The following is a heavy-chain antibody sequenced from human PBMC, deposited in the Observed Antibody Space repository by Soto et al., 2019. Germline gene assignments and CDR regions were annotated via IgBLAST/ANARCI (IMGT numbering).Heavy chain of an antibody. Sequence: PSETLSLTCTVSGGSIGGGGYYWSWIRQHPGKGLEWIGYIYYSGSTYYNPSLKSRVTISVDTSKNQFSLKLSSVTAADTAVYYCARALIQLWVYFDYWGQGTLVTVSS. CDR1: GGSIGGGGYY. CDR3: ARALIQLWVYFDY. V-gene: IGHV4-31*03. J-gene: IGHJ4*02. CDR2: IYYSGST. D-gene: IGHD5-18*01.